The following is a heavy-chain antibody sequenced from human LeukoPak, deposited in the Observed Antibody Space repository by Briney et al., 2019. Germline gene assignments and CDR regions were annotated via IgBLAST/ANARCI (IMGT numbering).Heavy chain of an antibody. CDR3: ARDSYSGSRYFDY. CDR2: ISSSGSTR. D-gene: IGHD1-26*01. V-gene: IGHV3-48*03. J-gene: IGHJ4*02. CDR1: GFTFSSFE. Sequence: GGSLRLSCAASGFTFSSFEMTWVRQAPGKGLEWISYISSSGSTRYYADSVKGRFTISRDNAKNSLYLQMDRLRAEDTAVYYCARDSYSGSRYFDYWGQGTLVTVSS.